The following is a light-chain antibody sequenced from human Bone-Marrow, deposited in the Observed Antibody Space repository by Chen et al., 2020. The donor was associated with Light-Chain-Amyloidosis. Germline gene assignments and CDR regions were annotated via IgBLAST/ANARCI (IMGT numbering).Light chain of an antibody. CDR3: QSAESSGTYEVI. J-gene: IGLJ2*01. CDR2: RDT. CDR1: DLPTKY. Sequence: SYELTQPPSVSVSPGQTARITCSGDDLPTKYAYWYQQKPGQAPVLVIHRDTERPSGISERFSGSSSGKTATLTISGVQAADEADYHCQSAESSGTYEVIFGGGTKLTVL. V-gene: IGLV3-25*02.